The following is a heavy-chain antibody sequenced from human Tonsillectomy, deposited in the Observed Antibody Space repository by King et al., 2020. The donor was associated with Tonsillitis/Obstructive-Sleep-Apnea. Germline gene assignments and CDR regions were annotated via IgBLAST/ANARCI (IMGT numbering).Heavy chain of an antibody. J-gene: IGHJ5*02. CDR2: ISSSGSTI. CDR3: ATYYDFWSGYFREISWFDP. CDR1: GFTFSSYE. V-gene: IGHV3-48*03. Sequence: VQLVESGGGLVQPGGSLRLSCAASGFTFSSYEMNWVRQAPGKGLEWVSYISSSGSTIYYADSVKGRFTISRDNAKNSLYLQMNSLRAEDTAVYYCATYYDFWSGYFREISWFDPWGQGTLVTVSS. D-gene: IGHD3-3*01.